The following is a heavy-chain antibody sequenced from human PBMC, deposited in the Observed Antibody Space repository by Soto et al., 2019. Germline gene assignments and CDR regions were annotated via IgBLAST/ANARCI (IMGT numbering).Heavy chain of an antibody. CDR2: ISSSSTTI. CDR1: GFTFSTFG. V-gene: IGHV3-48*02. Sequence: HPGGSLRLSCAASGFTFSTFGMNWVRQAPGKGLEWISYISSSSTTIFYGGSVEGRFTVSRDNAENSLYLQMNSLRDEDTAVYYCARDKGGAGIGLNWFDPWGHGTLVTVSS. CDR3: ARDKGGAGIGLNWFDP. D-gene: IGHD2-2*03. J-gene: IGHJ5*02.